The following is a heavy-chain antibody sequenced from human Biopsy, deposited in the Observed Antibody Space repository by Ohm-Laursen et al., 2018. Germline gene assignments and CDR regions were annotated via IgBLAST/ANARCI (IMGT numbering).Heavy chain of an antibody. CDR2: IYPNSGDT. CDR1: GDAFLGYY. CDR3: ARDLLEWSLPS. Sequence: ASVKVSCKASGDAFLGYYLHWVRQAPGHGLEWMGSIYPNSGDTDFAQKFQGRVSMTRDTSVSTAYLELSSLRSDDTAIYYCARDLLEWSLPSWGQETLVTVSS. J-gene: IGHJ4*02. V-gene: IGHV1-2*02. D-gene: IGHD3-3*01.